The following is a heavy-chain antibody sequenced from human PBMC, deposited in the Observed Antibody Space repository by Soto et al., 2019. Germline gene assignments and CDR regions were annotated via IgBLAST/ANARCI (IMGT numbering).Heavy chain of an antibody. Sequence: PGGSLRLSCAASGFTFSSYSMNWVRQAPGKGLEWVSYISSSSSTIYYADSVKGRFTISRDNSKNTLYLQMNSLRAEDTAVYYCAKDSPGIAAAATAPACMDVWGQGTTVTV. V-gene: IGHV3-48*01. CDR3: AKDSPGIAAAATAPACMDV. D-gene: IGHD6-13*01. J-gene: IGHJ6*02. CDR2: ISSSSSTI. CDR1: GFTFSSYS.